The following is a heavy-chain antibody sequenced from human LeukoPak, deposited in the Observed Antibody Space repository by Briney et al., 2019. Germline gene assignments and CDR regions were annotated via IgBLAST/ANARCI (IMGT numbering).Heavy chain of an antibody. Sequence: GGSLRLTCTVSAFTVSDNSMRWVRQAPEKGLEWVSFIYYDDRTHYSDSVKGRFTISRDNSKNTLYLQMNSLRAEDTAVYYCARRAGAYSHPYDYWGQGTLVTVSS. CDR3: ARRAGAYSHPYDY. J-gene: IGHJ4*02. CDR2: IYYDDRT. CDR1: AFTVSDNS. V-gene: IGHV3-53*01. D-gene: IGHD4/OR15-4a*01.